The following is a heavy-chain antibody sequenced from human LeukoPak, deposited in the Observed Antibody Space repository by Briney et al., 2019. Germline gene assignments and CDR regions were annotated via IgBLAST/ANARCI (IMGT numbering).Heavy chain of an antibody. CDR1: GGTFSSYA. Sequence: SVKVSCKASGGTFSSYAISWVRQAPGQGLEWMGGIIPIFGTANYAQKFQGRVTITTDESTSTAYMELSSLRSEDTAVYYCARGSPPRTAARDNWFDPWGQGTLVTVSS. J-gene: IGHJ5*02. D-gene: IGHD6-6*01. V-gene: IGHV1-69*05. CDR3: ARGSPPRTAARDNWFDP. CDR2: IIPIFGTA.